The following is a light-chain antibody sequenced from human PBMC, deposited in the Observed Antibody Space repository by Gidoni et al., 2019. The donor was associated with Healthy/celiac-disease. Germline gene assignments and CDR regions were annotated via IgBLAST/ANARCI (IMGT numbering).Light chain of an antibody. Sequence: QSALPQPRPVSGSPGQSVTISCTGTSSDVGGYNYVSWYQQHPGKAPKLMIYDVSKRPSGVPDRFSGSKSGNTASLTISGLQAEDEADYYCCSYAGSLWVFGGGTKLT. CDR1: SSDVGGYNY. CDR3: CSYAGSLWV. CDR2: DVS. J-gene: IGLJ3*02. V-gene: IGLV2-11*01.